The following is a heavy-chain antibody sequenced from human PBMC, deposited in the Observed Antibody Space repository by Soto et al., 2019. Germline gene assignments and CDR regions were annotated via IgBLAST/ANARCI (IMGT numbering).Heavy chain of an antibody. CDR2: ISYDGSNK. CDR1: GFTFSSYA. V-gene: IGHV3-30-3*01. D-gene: IGHD6-6*01. CDR3: AREWDTYSSSTRVYDY. Sequence: GGSLRLSCAASGFTFSSYAMHWVRQAPGKGLEWVAVISYDGSNKYYADSVKGRFTISRDNSKNTLYLQMNSLRAEDTAVYYCAREWDTYSSSTRVYDYWGQGTLVTVSS. J-gene: IGHJ4*02.